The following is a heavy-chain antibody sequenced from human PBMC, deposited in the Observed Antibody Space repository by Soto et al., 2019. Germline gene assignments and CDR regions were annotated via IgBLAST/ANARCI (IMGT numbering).Heavy chain of an antibody. Sequence: GGSLRLSCAASGFTFSSCAMSWVRQAPGTGLEWVSSITSGGSTYYADSVKGRFTISRDNSKNTLYLQMNSLRGEDTAVYHCATTYNWSYVRIFDSWGQGTLVTVSS. CDR1: GFTFSSCA. CDR3: ATTYNWSYVRIFDS. D-gene: IGHD1-26*01. J-gene: IGHJ4*02. V-gene: IGHV3-23*01. CDR2: ITSGGST.